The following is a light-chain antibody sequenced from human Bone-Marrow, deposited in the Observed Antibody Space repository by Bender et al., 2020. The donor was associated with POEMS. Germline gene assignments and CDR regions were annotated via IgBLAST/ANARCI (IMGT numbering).Light chain of an antibody. Sequence: QSVLTQPPSVSGAPGPRVTISCTGSSSNTGSGYDINWYQHLPGTAPKLLIYGYNNRPSGVPDRFSGFKSGTSGSLVISGLQAEDEADYYCQSYDSSLSVVVFGGGTKLTVL. V-gene: IGLV1-40*01. J-gene: IGLJ2*01. CDR1: SSNTGSGYD. CDR3: QSYDSSLSVVV. CDR2: GYN.